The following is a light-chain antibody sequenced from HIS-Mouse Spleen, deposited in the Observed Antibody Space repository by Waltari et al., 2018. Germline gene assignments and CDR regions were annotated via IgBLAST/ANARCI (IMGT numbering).Light chain of an antibody. CDR2: DVS. V-gene: IGLV2-11*01. CDR3: CSYAGSYTWV. J-gene: IGLJ3*02. CDR1: SSAVGGYYY. Sequence: QSALTQPRSVSGSPGQSVTISCTGTSSAVGGYYYFPWYQQHPGKAPKLMIYDVSKRPSGVPDRFSGSKSGNTASLTISGLQAEDEADYYCCSYAGSYTWVFGGGTKLTVL.